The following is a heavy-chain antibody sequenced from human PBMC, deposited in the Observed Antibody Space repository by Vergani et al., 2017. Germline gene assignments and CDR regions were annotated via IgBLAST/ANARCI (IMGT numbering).Heavy chain of an antibody. CDR3: GGGRGGGYSSSWYSFGWFDP. Sequence: EVQLVESGGGLIQPGGSLRLSCAASGFTVSSNYMSWVRQAPGKGLEWVSVIYSGGSTYYADSVKGRFTISRDNSKNTLYLQMNSLRAEDTAVYYCGGGRGGGYSSSWYSFGWFDPWGQGTLVTVSS. V-gene: IGHV3-53*01. D-gene: IGHD6-13*01. CDR1: GFTVSSNY. CDR2: IYSGGST. J-gene: IGHJ5*02.